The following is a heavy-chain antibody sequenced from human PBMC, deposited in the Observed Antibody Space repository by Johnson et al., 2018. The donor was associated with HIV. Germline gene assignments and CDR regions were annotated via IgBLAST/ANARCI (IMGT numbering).Heavy chain of an antibody. CDR2: ISYDGSNK. CDR1: GFTFSSYA. Sequence: QVQLVESGGGVVQPGRSLRLSCAASGFTFSSYAMHWVRQAPGKGLEWVAVISYDGSNKNYADSVKGRFTISRDNPKNTLYLQMNSLRAEDTAVYYCARGGKDHACDIWGQGTMVTVSS. D-gene: IGHD3-16*01. V-gene: IGHV3-30*04. J-gene: IGHJ3*02. CDR3: ARGGKDHACDI.